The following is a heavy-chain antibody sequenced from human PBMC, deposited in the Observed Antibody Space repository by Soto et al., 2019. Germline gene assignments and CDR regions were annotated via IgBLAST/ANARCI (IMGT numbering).Heavy chain of an antibody. Sequence: QVQLVESGGGVVQPGRSLRLSCAASGFTFSSYAMHWVRQAPGKGLEWGAVISYDGSNKYYADSVKGRFTISRDNSKNTLYLQMNSLRAEDTAVYYCATPSPDGYKGYYYYYGMDVWGQGTTVTVSS. CDR3: ATPSPDGYKGYYYYYGMDV. J-gene: IGHJ6*02. CDR2: ISYDGSNK. D-gene: IGHD5-12*01. V-gene: IGHV3-30-3*01. CDR1: GFTFSSYA.